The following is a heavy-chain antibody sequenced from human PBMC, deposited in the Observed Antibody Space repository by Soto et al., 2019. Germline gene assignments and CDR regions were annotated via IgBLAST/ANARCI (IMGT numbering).Heavy chain of an antibody. Sequence: SETLSLTCTVSGGSISSYYWSWIRQPPGKGLEWIGYIYYSGSTNYNPSLKSRVTISVDTSKNQFSLKLSSVTAADTAVYYCASPGPYSSGWSTFVYWGQGTLVTVSS. V-gene: IGHV4-59*08. CDR2: IYYSGST. CDR1: GGSISSYY. J-gene: IGHJ4*02. CDR3: ASPGPYSSGWSTFVY. D-gene: IGHD6-19*01.